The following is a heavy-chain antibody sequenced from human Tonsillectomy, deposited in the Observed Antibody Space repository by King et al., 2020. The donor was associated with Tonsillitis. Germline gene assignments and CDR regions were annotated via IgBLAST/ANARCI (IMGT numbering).Heavy chain of an antibody. Sequence: EVQLVESGGGLVQPGGSLRLSCAASGFSFSSHSMNWVRQAPGKGLEWVSYISSNSRTIYYADSVKGRFTISRDNAKNSLYLQVNSLRAEETAVYYCARELGMSTPMVTWYFDSWGQGTLVTVSS. D-gene: IGHD5-18*01. V-gene: IGHV3-48*01. CDR3: ARELGMSTPMVTWYFDS. CDR1: GFSFSSHS. J-gene: IGHJ4*02. CDR2: ISSNSRTI.